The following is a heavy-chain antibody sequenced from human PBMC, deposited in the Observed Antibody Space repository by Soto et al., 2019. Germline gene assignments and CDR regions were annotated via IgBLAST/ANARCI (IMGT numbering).Heavy chain of an antibody. V-gene: IGHV1-8*01. Sequence: VASVKVSCKASGYSFTSYDINWVRQATGQGLEWIGWMNPNSGNTGYAQKFQGRVTMTRNTSISTAYMELSSLRSEDTAVYYCARVRGGGVVATIHYYYYYMDVWGKGTTVTVSS. D-gene: IGHD5-12*01. CDR1: GYSFTSYD. CDR3: ARVRGGGVVATIHYYYYYMDV. CDR2: MNPNSGNT. J-gene: IGHJ6*03.